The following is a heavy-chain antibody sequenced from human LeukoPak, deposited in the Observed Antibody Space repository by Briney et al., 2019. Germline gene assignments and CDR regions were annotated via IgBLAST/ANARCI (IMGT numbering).Heavy chain of an antibody. Sequence: GGSLRLSCAASGFTFSSYAMSWVRQAPGKGLEWVSAISGSGGSTYYADSVKGRFTISRDNSKNTLYLQTNSLRAEDTAVYYCAKASEGDGYPPHAFDIWGQGTMVTVSS. V-gene: IGHV3-23*01. CDR1: GFTFSSYA. D-gene: IGHD5-24*01. CDR3: AKASEGDGYPPHAFDI. J-gene: IGHJ3*02. CDR2: ISGSGGST.